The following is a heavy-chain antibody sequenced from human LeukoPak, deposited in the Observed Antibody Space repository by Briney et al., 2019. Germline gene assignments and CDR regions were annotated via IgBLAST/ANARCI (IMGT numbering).Heavy chain of an antibody. CDR1: GGSISSSSYY. Sequence: SETLSLTCTVSGGSISSSSYYWGWIRQPPGKGLEWIGSIYYSGSTYYNPSLKSRVTISVDTSKNQFSLKLSSVTAADTAVYYGAREVKAYDKYYFDYWGQGTLVTVS. D-gene: IGHD1-1*01. J-gene: IGHJ4*02. CDR2: IYYSGST. CDR3: AREVKAYDKYYFDY. V-gene: IGHV4-39*07.